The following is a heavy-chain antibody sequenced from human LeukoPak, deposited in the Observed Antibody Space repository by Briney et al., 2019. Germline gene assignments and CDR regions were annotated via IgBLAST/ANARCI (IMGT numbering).Heavy chain of an antibody. CDR1: GFTFSSYG. D-gene: IGHD2-15*01. CDR3: AKSKEDCCGSFDP. V-gene: IGHV3-23*01. Sequence: PGGTLRLSCAASGFTFSSYGLSWVRQAPGKGLEWVSGISDSGGNRYYADSVKGRFTISRDNSKNTLYLQMISLRAEDTAVYYCAKSKEDCCGSFDPWGQGTLVTVSS. CDR2: ISDSGGNR. J-gene: IGHJ5*02.